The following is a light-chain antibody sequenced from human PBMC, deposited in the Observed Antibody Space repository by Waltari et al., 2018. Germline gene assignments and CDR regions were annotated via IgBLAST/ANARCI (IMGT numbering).Light chain of an antibody. V-gene: IGKV1-5*03. CDR2: LAS. J-gene: IGKJ2*01. CDR3: QQYNSYSYT. Sequence: DIQITQSPSTLSASVGDRVTLTCRASQSVSYSLAWYQQKPGKAPALLIYLASNLQSGVPSMFSGSGSGTEFTLTISSLQPDDFATYYCQQYNSYSYTFGQGTKLEI. CDR1: QSVSYS.